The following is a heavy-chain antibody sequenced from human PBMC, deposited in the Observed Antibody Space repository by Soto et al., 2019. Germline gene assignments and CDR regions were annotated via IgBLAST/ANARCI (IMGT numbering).Heavy chain of an antibody. CDR1: GFSLSTSGVG. V-gene: IGHV2-5*02. Sequence: SGPTLVNPTQPLTLTCTFSGFSLSTSGVGVGWIRQPPGKALEWLALIYWDDDRRYSPSLKSRLTITKDTSKNQVVLTMTNMDPVDTATYYCSQSKWLLPQVNWFDPWGQGTLVTVSS. J-gene: IGHJ5*02. D-gene: IGHD3-22*01. CDR3: SQSKWLLPQVNWFDP. CDR2: IYWDDDR.